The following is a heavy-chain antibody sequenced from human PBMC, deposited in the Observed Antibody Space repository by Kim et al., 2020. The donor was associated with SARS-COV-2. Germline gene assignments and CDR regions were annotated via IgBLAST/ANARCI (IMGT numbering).Heavy chain of an antibody. J-gene: IGHJ6*02. V-gene: IGHV4-31*03. CDR2: IYHSGNT. CDR3: AREAVTAGSGLDV. D-gene: IGHD2-21*02. Sequence: SETLSLTCTVSGGSLSSGANYWTWVRQHPGKGLEWIGYIYHSGNTYYNPSLKSRVNIFMDTSKKQFSLKLSSVTAADTAVYFCAREAVTAGSGLDVWGQGTTVIVSS. CDR1: GGSLSSGANY.